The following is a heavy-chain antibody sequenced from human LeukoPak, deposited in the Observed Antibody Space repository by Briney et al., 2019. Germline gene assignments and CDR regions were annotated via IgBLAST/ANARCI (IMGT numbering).Heavy chain of an antibody. J-gene: IGHJ4*02. CDR3: ARGDTVGAHDY. V-gene: IGHV3-33*01. Sequence: GGSLRLSCAASGFTFSSYGMHWVRQAPGKGLEWVAVIWYDGSNKYHADSVKGRFTISRDNSKNTLYLQMNSLRAEDTAVYYCARGDTVGAHDYWGQGTLVTVSS. D-gene: IGHD1-26*01. CDR1: GFTFSSYG. CDR2: IWYDGSNK.